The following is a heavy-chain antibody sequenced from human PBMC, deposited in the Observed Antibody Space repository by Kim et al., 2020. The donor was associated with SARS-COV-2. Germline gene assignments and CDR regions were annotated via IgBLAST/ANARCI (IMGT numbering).Heavy chain of an antibody. V-gene: IGHV4-34*01. CDR2: VNHSGIT. Sequence: SETLSLTCAVYGGSFSAYSWIWIRQAPGKGLEWIGEVNHSGITKYHPSLKSRVTISVDTSKNQFSLKLRSVTAADTAVFYCARGRAGVVRSPILGLGPYYSYYAMDVWGQGTTVTVS. J-gene: IGHJ6*02. D-gene: IGHD3-3*01. CDR1: GGSFSAYS. CDR3: ARGRAGVVRSPILGLGPYYSYYAMDV.